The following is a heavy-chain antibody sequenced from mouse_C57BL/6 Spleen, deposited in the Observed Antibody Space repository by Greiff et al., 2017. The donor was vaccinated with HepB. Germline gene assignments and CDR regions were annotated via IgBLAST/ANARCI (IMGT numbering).Heavy chain of an antibody. Sequence: EVQLVESGGDLVKPGGSLKLSCAASGFTFSNYGMSWVRQTPDKRLEWVATISSGGSYTYYPDSVKGRFTISRDNAKNTLYLQMSSLKSEDTAMYYCARQNSSLYYFDYWGQGTTLTVSS. D-gene: IGHD3-1*01. CDR3: ARQNSSLYYFDY. J-gene: IGHJ2*01. CDR2: ISSGGSYT. CDR1: GFTFSNYG. V-gene: IGHV5-6*01.